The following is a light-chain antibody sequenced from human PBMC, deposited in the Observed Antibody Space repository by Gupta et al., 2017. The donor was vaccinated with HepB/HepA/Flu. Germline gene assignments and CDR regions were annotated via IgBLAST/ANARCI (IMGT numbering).Light chain of an antibody. CDR1: SSNIGNNY. V-gene: IGLV1-51*02. CDR3: GTWDSSLKVGV. Sequence: QSVLTQPPSVSAAPGQKVTISCSGSSSNIGNNYVSWYQQLPGTAPKLLIYENNKRPSGIPDRLSCYKSGTSATPGITGLQTGDEADDYCGTWDSSLKVGVFGGGTKLTVL. J-gene: IGLJ2*01. CDR2: ENN.